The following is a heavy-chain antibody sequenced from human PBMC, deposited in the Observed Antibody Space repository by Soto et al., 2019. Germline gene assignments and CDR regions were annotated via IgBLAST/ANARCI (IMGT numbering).Heavy chain of an antibody. CDR1: GYTFTSYG. V-gene: IGHV1-18*01. CDR3: ARDIWGTETEQWLGNFDY. CDR2: ISAYKGNT. J-gene: IGHJ4*02. D-gene: IGHD6-19*01. Sequence: QVELVQSGAEVKKPGASVKVSCKASGYTFTSYGISWVRQAPGQGLEWMGWISAYKGNTNYAQKLQGRVTMTTDTSTSTAYMELRSLRSDDTAVYYCARDIWGTETEQWLGNFDYWGQGTLVTVSS.